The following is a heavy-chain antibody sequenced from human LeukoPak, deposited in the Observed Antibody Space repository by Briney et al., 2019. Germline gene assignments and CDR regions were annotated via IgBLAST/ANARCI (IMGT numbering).Heavy chain of an antibody. Sequence: GASVTVSCKACGYTFTGYYIHWVRLAPGQGLEWLGWINPNSCGTNYAQKFQRRFTMTRDTSISTAYMELSRLRSDDTAVYYCARVPRSTSSTLKFDYWGQGTLATVSS. V-gene: IGHV1-2*02. J-gene: IGHJ4*02. CDR3: ARVPRSTSSTLKFDY. CDR2: INPNSCGT. CDR1: GYTFTGYY. D-gene: IGHD2-2*01.